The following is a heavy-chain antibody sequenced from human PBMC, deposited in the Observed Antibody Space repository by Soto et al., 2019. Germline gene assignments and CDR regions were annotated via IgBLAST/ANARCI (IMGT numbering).Heavy chain of an antibody. CDR3: ARGAYGLLRS. Sequence: AGTRSLTCAVYGERFSGYYWTWIRQTQGKGLEGIGGLNQGGTTTYNPSLKRRVTLSADTSKNQFSLMVTSVTAADTAIYYCARGAYGLLRSWGQGTLVTVS. CDR2: LNQGGTT. J-gene: IGHJ4*02. V-gene: IGHV4-34*01. D-gene: IGHD2-21*01. CDR1: GERFSGYY.